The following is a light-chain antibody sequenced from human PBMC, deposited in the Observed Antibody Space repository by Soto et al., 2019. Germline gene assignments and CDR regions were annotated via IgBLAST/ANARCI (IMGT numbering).Light chain of an antibody. CDR1: SSDVGSYNL. J-gene: IGLJ2*01. V-gene: IGLV2-23*02. CDR2: EVS. CDR3: CSYAGSSTSVV. Sequence: QSVLTQPASVSGSPGQSITISCTGTSSDVGSYNLVSWYQQHPGKAPKLMIYEVSKRPSGVSNRFSGSKSGNTASLTISGLQAEDGADYYCCSYAGSSTSVVFGGGTQLTVL.